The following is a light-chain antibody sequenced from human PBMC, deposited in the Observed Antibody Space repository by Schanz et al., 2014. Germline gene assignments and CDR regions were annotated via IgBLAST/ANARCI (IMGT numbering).Light chain of an antibody. CDR2: KNN. Sequence: QSVLTQPPSASGTPGQRVTISCSGSRSNIGSNAVNWYQQLPGTAPKLLIYKNNERPSGVPDRFSGSKSGNTASLTVSGLQAEDEADYHCCAYAGRTTWLFGGGTKLTV. CDR1: RSNIGSNA. CDR3: CAYAGRTTWL. V-gene: IGLV1-44*01. J-gene: IGLJ3*02.